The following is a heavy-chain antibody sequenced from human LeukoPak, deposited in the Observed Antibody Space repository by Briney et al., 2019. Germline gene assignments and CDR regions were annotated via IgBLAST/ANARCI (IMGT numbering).Heavy chain of an antibody. CDR2: ITSSCTY. Sequence: PGGSLRLSCAASGFTLSTYNTHWVRQAPGKGLEWVSSITSSCTYYADSVKGRFTISRDNAKNSLYLQMNSLRAEDTAVYYCARERVTTTAFDIWGQGTMVTVSS. CDR3: ARERVTTTAFDI. J-gene: IGHJ3*02. CDR1: GFTLSTYN. D-gene: IGHD5-12*01. V-gene: IGHV3-21*01.